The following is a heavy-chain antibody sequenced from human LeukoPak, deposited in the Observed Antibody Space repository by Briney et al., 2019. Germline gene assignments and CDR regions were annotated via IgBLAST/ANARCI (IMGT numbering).Heavy chain of an antibody. CDR2: IYHSGST. D-gene: IGHD3-3*01. J-gene: IGHJ4*02. CDR3: ARAYYDFWSGYYTGGYFDY. V-gene: IGHV4-38-2*01. Sequence: SETMSLTCAVSGYSISSGYYWGWIRQPPGKGLEWIGSIYHSGSTYYKPSVKSRVTISVDTSKNQFSLKLSSVTAADTAVYYCARAYYDFWSGYYTGGYFDYWGQGTLVTVSS. CDR1: GYSISSGYY.